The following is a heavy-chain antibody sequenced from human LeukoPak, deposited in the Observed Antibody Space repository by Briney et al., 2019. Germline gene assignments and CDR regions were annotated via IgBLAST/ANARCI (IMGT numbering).Heavy chain of an antibody. CDR3: ARLGDNYGYYYGMDV. D-gene: IGHD3-16*01. CDR2: INHSGST. CDR1: GGSFSGYY. Sequence: SETLSLTCAVYGGSFSGYYWSWIRQPPGKGLEWIGEINHSGSTNYNPSLKSRVTISVDTSKNQFSLKLSSVTAADTAVYYCARLGDNYGYYYGMDVWGQGTTVTVSS. J-gene: IGHJ6*02. V-gene: IGHV4-34*01.